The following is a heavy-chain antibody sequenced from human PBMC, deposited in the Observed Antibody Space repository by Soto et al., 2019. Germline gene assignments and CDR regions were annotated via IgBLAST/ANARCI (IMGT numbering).Heavy chain of an antibody. CDR3: ARDKGVRYSGYDPGPTHY. Sequence: GGSLRLSCAASGFTFSSYAMHWVRQAPGKGLEWVAVISYDGSNKYYADSVKGRFTISRDNSKNTLYLQMSSLRAEDTAVYYCARDKGVRYSGYDPGPTHYWGQGTLVTVSS. J-gene: IGHJ4*02. V-gene: IGHV3-30-3*01. CDR1: GFTFSSYA. CDR2: ISYDGSNK. D-gene: IGHD5-12*01.